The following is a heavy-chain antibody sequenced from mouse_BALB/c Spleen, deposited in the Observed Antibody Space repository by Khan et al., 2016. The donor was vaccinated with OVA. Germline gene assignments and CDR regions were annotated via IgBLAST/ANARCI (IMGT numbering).Heavy chain of an antibody. Sequence: EVKLEVSGPGLVKPSQSLSLTCTVTGYSITSDYAWNWIRQFPGNKLEWMGYISYSGNTKYNPSLKSRISVTRDTSKNQIFLQLNSVTAVDTATYYCARVYGGDFDYWGQGTTLTVSS. CDR2: ISYSGNT. D-gene: IGHD2-10*02. CDR3: ARVYGGDFDY. J-gene: IGHJ2*01. CDR1: GYSITSDYA. V-gene: IGHV3-2*02.